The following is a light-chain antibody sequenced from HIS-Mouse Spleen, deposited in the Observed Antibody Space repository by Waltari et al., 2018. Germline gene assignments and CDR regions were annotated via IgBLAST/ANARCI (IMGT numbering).Light chain of an antibody. CDR3: CSYAGSYTVV. J-gene: IGLJ2*01. Sequence: QSALTQPRSVSGSPGQSVTISCTGTSSDVGGYNYVSWYQQHPGKAPKLMIYDVSKRPSAVPDRVSGSKSGNTASLTISGLQAEDEADYYCCSYAGSYTVVFGGGTKLTVL. CDR1: SSDVGGYNY. V-gene: IGLV2-11*01. CDR2: DVS.